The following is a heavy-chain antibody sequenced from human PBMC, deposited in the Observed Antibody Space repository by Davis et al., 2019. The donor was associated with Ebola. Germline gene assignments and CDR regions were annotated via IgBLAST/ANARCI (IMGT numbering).Heavy chain of an antibody. J-gene: IGHJ3*02. CDR1: GYTFTNYY. Sequence: ASVKVSCKASGYTFTNYYMHWVRQAPGQGLEWMGMINPNDGRTIHAQKVQGRVTVTRDTSTTTVYMDLSSLRSEDTALYYCTTPGGQDSGYDVFDIWGQGTMVTVSS. CDR3: TTPGGQDSGYDVFDI. CDR2: INPNDGRT. V-gene: IGHV1-46*03. D-gene: IGHD5-12*01.